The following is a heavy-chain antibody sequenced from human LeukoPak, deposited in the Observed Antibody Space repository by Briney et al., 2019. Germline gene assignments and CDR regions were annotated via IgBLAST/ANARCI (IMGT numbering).Heavy chain of an antibody. CDR1: GFTFSSYA. D-gene: IGHD3-16*02. V-gene: IGHV3-30-3*01. CDR3: ATLDAFDI. Sequence: GGSLRLSCAASGFTFSSYAMHWVRQAPGKGLEWVAVISYDGSNKYYADSVKGRFTISRDNSKNTLYLQMNSLRAEDTAVYYCATLDAFDIWGQGTMVTVSS. CDR2: ISYDGSNK. J-gene: IGHJ3*02.